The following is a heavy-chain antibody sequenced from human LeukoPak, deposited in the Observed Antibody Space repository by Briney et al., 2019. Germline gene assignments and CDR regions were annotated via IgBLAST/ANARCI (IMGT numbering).Heavy chain of an antibody. CDR1: GFTFSRYW. V-gene: IGHV3-30*18. CDR3: AKDRAYDGSG. CDR2: ISSDGSIS. D-gene: IGHD3-22*01. Sequence: PGGSLRLSCAASGFTFSRYWMHWVRQAPGKGLEWVAVISSDGSISLYADSVKGRFTISRDNSKNTLYLQMNSLRAEDTALYHCAKDRAYDGSGWGQGTLVTVSS. J-gene: IGHJ4*02.